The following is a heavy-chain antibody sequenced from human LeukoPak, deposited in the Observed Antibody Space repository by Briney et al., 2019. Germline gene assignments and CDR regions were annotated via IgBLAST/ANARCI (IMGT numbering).Heavy chain of an antibody. J-gene: IGHJ6*02. CDR1: GGSFSDYY. V-gene: IGHV4-34*01. CDR3: ARVPYYYGMDV. Sequence: PSETLSLTCAVYGGSFSDYYWSWIRQPPGKGLEWIGEINHSGSTNYNPSLKSRVTISVDTSKNQFSLKLSSVTAADTAVYYCARVPYYYGMDVWGQGTTVTVSS. CDR2: INHSGST.